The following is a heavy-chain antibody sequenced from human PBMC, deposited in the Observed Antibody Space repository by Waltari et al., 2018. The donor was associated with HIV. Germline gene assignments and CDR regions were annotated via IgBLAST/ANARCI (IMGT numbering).Heavy chain of an antibody. J-gene: IGHJ5*02. D-gene: IGHD4-4*01. CDR2: MSYSGST. CDR3: ARSFSGYSNYFDP. Sequence: QLQLQGSGPGLVKSSETLSLTCTVSGGSMTSSSYYWGWIRQPPGKGLEWIGSMSYSGSTYHNPSLRSRLTISVDTSKSQFSLKLTSVTAADTAVYYCARSFSGYSNYFDPWGQGTLVTVSS. V-gene: IGHV4-39*01. CDR1: GGSMTSSSYY.